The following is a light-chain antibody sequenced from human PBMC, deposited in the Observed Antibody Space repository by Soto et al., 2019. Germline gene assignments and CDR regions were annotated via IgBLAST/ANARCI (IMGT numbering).Light chain of an antibody. CDR1: QSVSSNY. CDR2: GAS. J-gene: IGKJ1*01. V-gene: IGKV3-20*01. Sequence: EIVLTQSPGTLSLSPGERATLSCRASQSVSSNYLAWYQQKPGQAPRPLIYGASSRATGIPDRFSGSGAETDFTLTISRLESEDFAVYYCQQYGSSPWTFGQGTKVDIK. CDR3: QQYGSSPWT.